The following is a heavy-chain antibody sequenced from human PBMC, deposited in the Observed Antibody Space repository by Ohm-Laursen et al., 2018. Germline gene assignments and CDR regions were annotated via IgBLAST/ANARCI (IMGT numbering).Heavy chain of an antibody. CDR1: GFTFDDYA. CDR2: INWNSDTI. J-gene: IGHJ4*02. Sequence: SLRLSCAAPGFTFDDYAMHWVRQAPGKGLEWVSGINWNSDTIAYADSVKGRFTIPRDNAKNSLYLQMNSLRAEDTALYYCARGDSSSWRFQLGYWGQGTLVTVSS. V-gene: IGHV3-9*01. CDR3: ARGDSSSWRFQLGY. D-gene: IGHD3-22*01.